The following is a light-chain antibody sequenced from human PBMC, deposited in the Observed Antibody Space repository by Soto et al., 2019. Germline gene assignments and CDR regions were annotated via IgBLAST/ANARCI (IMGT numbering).Light chain of an antibody. CDR2: GAS. J-gene: IGKJ2*01. V-gene: IGKV3-15*01. Sequence: EIVMTQSPATLSVSPGERATLSCRASQSISSELAWYQQRPGQPPRLLIYGASTRATGVPDRFTGSGSGSDFTLTISGLQSEDFAVYYCQQGNNWPLTFGQGTRLEI. CDR3: QQGNNWPLT. CDR1: QSISSE.